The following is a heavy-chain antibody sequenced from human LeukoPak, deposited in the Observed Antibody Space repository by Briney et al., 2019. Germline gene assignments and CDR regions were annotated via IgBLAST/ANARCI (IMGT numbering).Heavy chain of an antibody. D-gene: IGHD2-2*01. Sequence: GGSLRLSCAASGFTFSSYAMSWVRQAPGKGLEWVSAISGSGGSTYYADSAKGRFTISRDNSKNTLYLQMNSLRAEDTAVYYCAKDLRQVPAAGNAFDIWGQGTMVTVSS. CDR1: GFTFSSYA. V-gene: IGHV3-23*01. CDR2: ISGSGGST. J-gene: IGHJ3*02. CDR3: AKDLRQVPAAGNAFDI.